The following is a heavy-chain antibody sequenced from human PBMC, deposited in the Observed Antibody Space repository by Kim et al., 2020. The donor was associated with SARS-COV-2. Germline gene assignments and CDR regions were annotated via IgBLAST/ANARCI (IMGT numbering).Heavy chain of an antibody. CDR1: DGSIISGNYY. J-gene: IGHJ6*02. V-gene: IGHV4-61*02. CDR3: ARGQNYYGSGSFYKFAPYGLDV. Sequence: SETLSLTCTVSDGSIISGNYYWSWIRQPAGKGLEWVGRIFTSGNSDYNPSLKSRVTITLDRSKNQLSLKLSSVTAADTAVYYCARGQNYYGSGSFYKFAPYGLDVWGHGTTVTVSS. CDR2: IFTSGNS. D-gene: IGHD3-10*01.